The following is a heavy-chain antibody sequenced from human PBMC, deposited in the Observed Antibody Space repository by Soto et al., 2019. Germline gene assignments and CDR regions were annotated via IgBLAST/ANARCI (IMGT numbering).Heavy chain of an antibody. J-gene: IGHJ6*02. V-gene: IGHV1-69*13. CDR1: GGTFSSFA. CDR2: IIPIFGTA. D-gene: IGHD4-17*01. CDR3: AREEDYGDYAPESWGMDV. Sequence: SVKVSCQASGGTFSSFAISWVRQAPGQGLEWMGGIIPIFGTANYAQKFQGRVTITADESTSTAYMELSSLRSEDTAVYYCAREEDYGDYAPESWGMDVWGQGTTVTVSS.